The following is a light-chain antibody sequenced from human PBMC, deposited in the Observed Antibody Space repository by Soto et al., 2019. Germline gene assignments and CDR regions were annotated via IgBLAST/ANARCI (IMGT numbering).Light chain of an antibody. CDR2: GAS. J-gene: IGKJ1*01. CDR1: QSVSSY. V-gene: IGKV3-15*01. CDR3: QQYNNWPRT. Sequence: EILMTQSPATLSVSPGERATLSCRASQSVSSYLAWYQQKPGQPPRLLIYGASTRATGIPARFSGSGSGTGFTLTISSLQSEDFAVYYCQQYNNWPRTFGQGTKVEIK.